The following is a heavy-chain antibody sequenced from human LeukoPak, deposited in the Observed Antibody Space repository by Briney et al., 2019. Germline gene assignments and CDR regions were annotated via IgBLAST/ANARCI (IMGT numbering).Heavy chain of an antibody. CDR2: IKEDGSEQ. CDR3: AKYYYYGSEFFDY. Sequence: GGSLRLSCAASGFPLRSYWMSWVRQAPGKGLEWVANIKEDGSEQYYVDSVKGRFTISRDNAKNSLYLQMNSLRAEDTAVYYCAKYYYYGSEFFDYWGQGTLVTVSS. J-gene: IGHJ4*02. CDR1: GFPLRSYW. D-gene: IGHD3-10*01. V-gene: IGHV3-7*03.